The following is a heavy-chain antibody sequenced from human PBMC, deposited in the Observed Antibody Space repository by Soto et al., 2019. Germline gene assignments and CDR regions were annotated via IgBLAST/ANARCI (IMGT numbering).Heavy chain of an antibody. J-gene: IGHJ4*02. D-gene: IGHD1-1*01. Sequence: HPGGSLRLSCAASGFTFSSYAMSWVRQAPGKGLEWVSAISGSGGSTYYADSVKGRFTISRDNSKNTLYLQMNSLRAEDTAVYYCAKPKLNEEYFDYWGQGTLVTVSS. V-gene: IGHV3-23*01. CDR1: GFTFSSYA. CDR2: ISGSGGST. CDR3: AKPKLNEEYFDY.